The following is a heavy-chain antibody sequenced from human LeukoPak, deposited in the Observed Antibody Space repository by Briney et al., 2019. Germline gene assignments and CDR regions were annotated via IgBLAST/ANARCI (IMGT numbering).Heavy chain of an antibody. Sequence: GGSLRLSCAASGFTFSSYAMHWVRQAPGKGLEWVAVISYDGSNKYYADSVEGRFTISRDNSKNTLYLQMNSLRAEDTAVYYCARGSEFWSGFMGYWGQGTLVTVSS. J-gene: IGHJ4*02. CDR3: ARGSEFWSGFMGY. D-gene: IGHD3-3*01. CDR1: GFTFSSYA. V-gene: IGHV3-30*01. CDR2: ISYDGSNK.